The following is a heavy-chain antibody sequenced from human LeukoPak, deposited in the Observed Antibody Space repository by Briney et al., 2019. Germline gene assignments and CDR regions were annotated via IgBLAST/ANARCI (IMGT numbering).Heavy chain of an antibody. D-gene: IGHD1-26*01. V-gene: IGHV1-18*01. CDR3: ARIGGSYQLSEFDY. J-gene: IGHJ4*02. Sequence: APVTVSCTASGYTFTSYGISWVRQAPGQGLEWMGWISAYSGNTNYAQKLQGRVTMTTDTSTSTAYMELRSLRSDDTAVYYCARIGGSYQLSEFDYWGQGTLVTVSS. CDR2: ISAYSGNT. CDR1: GYTFTSYG.